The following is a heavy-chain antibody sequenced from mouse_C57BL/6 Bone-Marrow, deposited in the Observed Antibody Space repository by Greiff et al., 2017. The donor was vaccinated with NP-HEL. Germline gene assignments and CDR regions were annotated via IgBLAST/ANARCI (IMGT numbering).Heavy chain of an antibody. CDR2: IDPSDSYT. CDR3: ARLQDSSGYRDDAMDY. D-gene: IGHD3-2*02. CDR1: GYTFTSYW. V-gene: IGHV1-69*01. J-gene: IGHJ4*01. Sequence: QVQLQQPGAELVMPGASVKLSCKASGYTFTSYWMHWVKQRPGQGLEWIGEIDPSDSYTNYNQKFKGKSTLTVDKSSSTAYMQLSSLTSEDSAVYYCARLQDSSGYRDDAMDYWGQGTSVTVSS.